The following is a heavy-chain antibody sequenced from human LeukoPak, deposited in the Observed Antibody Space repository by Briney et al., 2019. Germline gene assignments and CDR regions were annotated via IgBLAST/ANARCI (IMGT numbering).Heavy chain of an antibody. J-gene: IGHJ3*02. D-gene: IGHD5-12*01. CDR3: ARVYSGYWGALIDI. CDR1: GGSISSGGYY. Sequence: SQTLSLTCTVSGGSISSGGYYWRWIRQHPGKGLEWIGYIYYSGSTYYNPSLKSRVTISVDTSKNQFSLKLSSVTAADTAVYYCARVYSGYWGALIDIWGQGTMVTVSS. V-gene: IGHV4-31*03. CDR2: IYYSGST.